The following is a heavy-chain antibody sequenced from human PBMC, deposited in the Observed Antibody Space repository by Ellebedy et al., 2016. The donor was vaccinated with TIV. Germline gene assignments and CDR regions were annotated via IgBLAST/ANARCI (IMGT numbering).Heavy chain of an antibody. Sequence: SRTLSLTCAISGDSVSSKTAAWNWIRQSPSRGLEWLGRTYYRSQWSDDYAESVKSRIIINPDTSNNQFSLHLSSVTPEDTAMYYCARGQNYSGRVFDYWGQGTLVTVSS. CDR2: TYYRSQWSD. D-gene: IGHD1-26*01. CDR1: GDSVSSKTAA. CDR3: ARGQNYSGRVFDY. J-gene: IGHJ4*02. V-gene: IGHV6-1*01.